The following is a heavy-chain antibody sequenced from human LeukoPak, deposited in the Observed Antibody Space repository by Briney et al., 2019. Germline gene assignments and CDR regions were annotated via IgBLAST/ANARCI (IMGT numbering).Heavy chain of an antibody. CDR2: IKQDGSKK. CDR1: GFPFSSYW. Sequence: GGSLRLSCVASGFPFSSYWMTWVRQAPGKGLEWEANIKQDGSKKSYVDSVKGRFTISRDNAKNSLYLQMNSLRAEDTAIYYCTRVGYIDEGIDYWGQGTLVTVSS. J-gene: IGHJ4*02. D-gene: IGHD5-24*01. V-gene: IGHV3-7*04. CDR3: TRVGYIDEGIDY.